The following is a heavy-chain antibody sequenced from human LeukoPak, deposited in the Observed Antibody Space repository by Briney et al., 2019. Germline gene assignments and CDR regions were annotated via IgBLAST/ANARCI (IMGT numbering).Heavy chain of an antibody. Sequence: SQTLSLTCYISGDSVSSNSAAWNWIRQSPSRGLEWLGRTYYRSRWYNDYAVSVKSRITINPDTSRNQFSLQLNSVTPEDTAVYYCARSLSSGSLRLDYWGQGTLVTVSS. V-gene: IGHV6-1*01. CDR3: ARSLSSGSLRLDY. CDR1: GDSVSSNSAA. CDR2: TYYRSRWYN. J-gene: IGHJ4*02. D-gene: IGHD6-25*01.